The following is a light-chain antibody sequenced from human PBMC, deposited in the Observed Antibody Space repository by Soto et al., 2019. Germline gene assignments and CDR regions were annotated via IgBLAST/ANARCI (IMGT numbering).Light chain of an antibody. J-gene: IGKJ1*01. Sequence: EILMTQSPATLSVSPGGGATLSCRASHRVNTCLAWYQQRPGQAPKLLIFDASTRAPGVPSRFSGSGSGPEFTLTISSLQPDDFATYYCQQYYSYSWTFGQGTKVDIK. CDR1: HRVNTC. CDR2: DAS. V-gene: IGKV3-15*01. CDR3: QQYYSYSWT.